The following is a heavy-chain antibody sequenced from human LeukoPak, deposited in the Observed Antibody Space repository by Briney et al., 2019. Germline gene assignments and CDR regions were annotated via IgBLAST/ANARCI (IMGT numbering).Heavy chain of an antibody. CDR1: GFTFDDYA. Sequence: GGSLRLSCAASGFTFDDYAMHWVRQAPGKGLEWVSGISWNSGSIGYADSVKGRFTISRDNAKNSLYLQMNSLRAEDTALYYCAKDFGSGYDAFDIWGQGTMVTVSS. D-gene: IGHD6-19*01. J-gene: IGHJ3*02. CDR3: AKDFGSGYDAFDI. CDR2: ISWNSGSI. V-gene: IGHV3-9*01.